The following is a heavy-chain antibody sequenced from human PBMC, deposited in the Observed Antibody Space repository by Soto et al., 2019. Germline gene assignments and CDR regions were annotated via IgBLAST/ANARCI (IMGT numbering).Heavy chain of an antibody. D-gene: IGHD3-22*01. CDR2: ISNSGSAI. Sequence: PGGSLRLSCAASGFTFSDYDMTWVRQAPGRGLETISYISNSGSAIYYAGSVKGRFTISRDNVKSTLYLQMSGLRAEDTAVYYCVRDKPSQQKLLRPFWGQGTLVTVSS. J-gene: IGHJ4*02. CDR3: VRDKPSQQKLLRPF. CDR1: GFTFSDYD. V-gene: IGHV3-48*01.